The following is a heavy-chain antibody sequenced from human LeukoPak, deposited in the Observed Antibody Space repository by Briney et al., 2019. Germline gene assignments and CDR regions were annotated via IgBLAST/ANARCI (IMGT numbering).Heavy chain of an antibody. CDR2: IYHSGTT. V-gene: IGHV4-38-2*02. D-gene: IGHD1-14*01. Sequence: SETLSLTCTVSGYSISSGYYWGWIRQPPRKGLEWIGSIYHSGTTYYNPSLKSRVTISVDTSKNQFSLNLSSVTAADTAVYYCASLRKRIHDYWGQGTLVTVSS. J-gene: IGHJ4*02. CDR1: GYSISSGYY. CDR3: ASLRKRIHDY.